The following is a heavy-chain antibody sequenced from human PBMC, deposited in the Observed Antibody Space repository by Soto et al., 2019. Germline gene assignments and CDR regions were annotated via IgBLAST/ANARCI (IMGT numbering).Heavy chain of an antibody. J-gene: IGHJ4*02. CDR3: ARAGTTSLLLFYYLDY. V-gene: IGHV1-69*13. Sequence: SVKVSCKASGGTFSSYAISWVRQAPGQGLEWMGGIIPILGTANYAQKFQGRVTITADGSTSTAYMELSSLRSEDTAVYYCARAGTTSLLLFYYLDYWGQGTLVTVSS. CDR1: GGTFSSYA. CDR2: IIPILGTA. D-gene: IGHD1-7*01.